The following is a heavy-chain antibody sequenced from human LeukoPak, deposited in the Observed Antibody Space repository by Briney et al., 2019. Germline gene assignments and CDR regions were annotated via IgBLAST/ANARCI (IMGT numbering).Heavy chain of an antibody. J-gene: IGHJ6*02. CDR3: AKDHSSAWDYFYYGMNV. D-gene: IGHD6-19*01. CDR1: GFTFTSYS. V-gene: IGHV3-23*01. CDR2: ISGGGGST. Sequence: GGSLRLSCAASGFTFTSYSMNWVRQAPGKGLEWVSTISGGGGSTYYADSVKGRFTISRDNSKNTLYLQVNSLRAEDTAVYYCAKDHSSAWDYFYYGMNVWGQGTTVTVSS.